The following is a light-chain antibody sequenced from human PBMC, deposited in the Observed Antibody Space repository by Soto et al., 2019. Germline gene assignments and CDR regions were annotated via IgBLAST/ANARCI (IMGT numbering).Light chain of an antibody. Sequence: QSVLTQPASVSGSPGQSVTISCTGPRSDIGDSNFISWYQHSPGKAPRLLIYEVNNRPSGVSKRFSGSKAGNTASLTISGLIDDDEADYFCASFRSGTILVFGSGTKVTV. CDR3: ASFRSGTILV. CDR1: RSDIGDSNF. V-gene: IGLV2-14*01. CDR2: EVN. J-gene: IGLJ1*01.